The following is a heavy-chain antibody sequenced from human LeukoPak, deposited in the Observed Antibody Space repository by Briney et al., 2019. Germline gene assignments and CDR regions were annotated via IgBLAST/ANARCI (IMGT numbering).Heavy chain of an antibody. D-gene: IGHD6-19*01. V-gene: IGHV4-59*08. J-gene: IGHJ4*02. CDR1: GGSFSGYS. CDR2: IYYSGST. CDR3: ASTSEYSSGWKYFDY. Sequence: SETLSLTCAVYGGSFSGYSWSWIRQPPGKGLEWIGYIYYSGSTNYNPSLKSRVTISVDTSKNQFSLKLSSVTAADTAVYYCASTSEYSSGWKYFDYWGQGTLVTVSS.